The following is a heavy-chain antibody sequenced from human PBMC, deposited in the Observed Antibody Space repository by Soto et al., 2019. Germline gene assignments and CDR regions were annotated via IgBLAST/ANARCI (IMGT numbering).Heavy chain of an antibody. V-gene: IGHV3-23*01. Sequence: GSLRFSCAASGFTFSSYSMSWVRQAPGKGLEWVSAISGSGGSTYYADSVKSRFTISRDNSKNTLYLQMNSLRAEDTAVYYCAKDRPGVQIFDYGGRGTVVTVPS. CDR2: ISGSGGST. D-gene: IGHD1-1*01. CDR1: GFTFSSYS. CDR3: AKDRPGVQIFDY. J-gene: IGHJ4*02.